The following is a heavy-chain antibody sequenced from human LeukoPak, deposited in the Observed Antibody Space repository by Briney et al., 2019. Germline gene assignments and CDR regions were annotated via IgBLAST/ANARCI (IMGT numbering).Heavy chain of an antibody. CDR2: ISWNSGSI. Sequence: SLMLSCAASGFTFDDYAMHWVRQAPGKGLEWVSGISWNSGSIGYADSVKGRFTISRDNAKNSLYLQMNSLRAEDTALYYCAKDAASAAATNWFDPWGQGTLVTVSS. D-gene: IGHD6-13*01. CDR3: AKDAASAAATNWFDP. J-gene: IGHJ5*02. CDR1: GFTFDDYA. V-gene: IGHV3-9*01.